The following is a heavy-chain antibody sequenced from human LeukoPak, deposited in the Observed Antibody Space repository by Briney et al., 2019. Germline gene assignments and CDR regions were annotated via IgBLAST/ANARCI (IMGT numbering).Heavy chain of an antibody. CDR2: ISGSGGST. CDR1: GFTFSSYA. J-gene: IGHJ3*02. Sequence: GGSLRLSCAASGFTFSSYAMSWVRQAPGKGLEWVSAISGSGGSTYYADSVKGRFTISRDNSKNTLYLQMNSLRAEDTAVYYCAKSAEYQLLIYVAFVIWGQGTMVTVSS. D-gene: IGHD2-2*01. CDR3: AKSAEYQLLIYVAFVI. V-gene: IGHV3-23*01.